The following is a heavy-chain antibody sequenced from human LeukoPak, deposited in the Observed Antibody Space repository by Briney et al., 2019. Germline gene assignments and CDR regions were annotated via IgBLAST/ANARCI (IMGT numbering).Heavy chain of an antibody. CDR1: GFTFSNYE. Sequence: GGSLRLSCAASGFTFSNYEMNWVRQAPGKGLEWVSYIGTSGSTKYYADSVRGRFTISRENAKNSLYLQMNSLRAGDTAVYYCARGPYGSVLGPWGQGTLVTVSS. V-gene: IGHV3-48*03. D-gene: IGHD3-10*01. CDR3: ARGPYGSVLGP. J-gene: IGHJ5*02. CDR2: IGTSGSTK.